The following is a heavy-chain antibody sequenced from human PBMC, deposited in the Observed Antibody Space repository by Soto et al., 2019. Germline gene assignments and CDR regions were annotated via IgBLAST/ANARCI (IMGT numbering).Heavy chain of an antibody. D-gene: IGHD2-2*01. Sequence: SETLSLTCAVSGGCISSSNWWSWVRQPPGKGLEWIGEIYHSGSTNYNPSLKSRVTISVDKSKNQFSLKLSSVTAADTAVYYCAAHCSSTSCHFDYWGQGTLVTVSS. J-gene: IGHJ4*02. CDR3: AAHCSSTSCHFDY. CDR2: IYHSGST. CDR1: GGCISSSNW. V-gene: IGHV4-4*02.